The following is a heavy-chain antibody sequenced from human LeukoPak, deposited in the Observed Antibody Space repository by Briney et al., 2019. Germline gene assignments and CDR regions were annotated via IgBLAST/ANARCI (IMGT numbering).Heavy chain of an antibody. V-gene: IGHV1-18*01. Sequence: GASVRVSCKASGYTFTSYGIRWERQAPGQGLEWMGWISAYNGNTNYAQKLQGRVTMTTDTSTSTAYMELRSLRSDDTAVYYCARVMGVVVPAAFDYWGQGTLVTVSS. D-gene: IGHD2-2*01. CDR2: ISAYNGNT. J-gene: IGHJ4*02. CDR3: ARVMGVVVPAAFDY. CDR1: GYTFTSYG.